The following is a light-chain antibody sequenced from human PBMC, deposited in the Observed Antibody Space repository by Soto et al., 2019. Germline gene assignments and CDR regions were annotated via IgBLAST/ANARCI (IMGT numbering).Light chain of an antibody. V-gene: IGKV1-5*01. Sequence: DIQMTQSPSTLSASVGDRVTITCRASQSISTWLAWYQQKPGKAPKLLIYDASSLESGVPSRFSGNGSGTEFTLTISSLQPDDFATYYCQQYYTYSWTFGQGTKVDI. CDR2: DAS. CDR3: QQYYTYSWT. J-gene: IGKJ1*01. CDR1: QSISTW.